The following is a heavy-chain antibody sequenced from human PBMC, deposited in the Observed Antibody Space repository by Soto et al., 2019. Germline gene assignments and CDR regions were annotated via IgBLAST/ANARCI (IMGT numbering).Heavy chain of an antibody. D-gene: IGHD3-16*01. CDR2: ISATGGGT. CDR1: GFKFSNYA. V-gene: IGHV3-23*01. Sequence: GGSLRLSCAASGFKFSNYAMSWVRQAPGKGLEWVSLISATGGGTYYADSVKGRFTISRDNSHNTLYPQVHSLTAEDTAVYYCAKDRRAGGNSAFYFDFWGQGAQVTAPQ. J-gene: IGHJ4*02. CDR3: AKDRRAGGNSAFYFDF.